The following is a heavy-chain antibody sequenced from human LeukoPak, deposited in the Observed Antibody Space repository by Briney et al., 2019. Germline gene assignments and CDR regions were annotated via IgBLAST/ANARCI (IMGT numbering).Heavy chain of an antibody. D-gene: IGHD6-19*01. J-gene: IGHJ3*01. Sequence: TLSLTRSVSGASIRSDGYYWSWIRQHSGKGLEWIGYIYYKGRTYYNPSLSSRVIISLDTNKNEFSLKLNSVAAADTAVYYCARAHRSAWVNAFDVWGQGTKAIVSS. V-gene: IGHV4-31*03. CDR2: IYYKGRT. CDR1: GASIRSDGYY. CDR3: ARAHRSAWVNAFDV.